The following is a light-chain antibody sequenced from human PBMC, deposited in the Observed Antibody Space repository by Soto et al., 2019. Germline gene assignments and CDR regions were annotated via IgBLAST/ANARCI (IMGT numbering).Light chain of an antibody. Sequence: DIQMTQSPSSLSASVGDRVTITCRASQVIDNYLAWYQQQPGKVPRLLIYAGSVLQAGVPPRFTGSGSGTDFTLTISSLQPEDVATYFRQKYNSAPWTFGQGTKVEIK. CDR3: QKYNSAPWT. CDR1: QVIDNY. CDR2: AGS. V-gene: IGKV1-27*01. J-gene: IGKJ1*01.